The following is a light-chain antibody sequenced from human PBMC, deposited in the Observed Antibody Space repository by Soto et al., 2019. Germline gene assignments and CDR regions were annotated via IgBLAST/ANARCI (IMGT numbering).Light chain of an antibody. V-gene: IGKV3-15*01. CDR2: RAS. CDR1: QHIFYN. J-gene: IGKJ2*01. CDR3: LQYHNLWA. Sequence: IVMTQSPATLSVSPGESATLSCRAGQHIFYNVAWYQHRPGQAPRLLISRASTRAPGVPARCSGSGSGTEFTLTISSLQPEDFAVYSCLQYHNLWAFGQGTKLEI.